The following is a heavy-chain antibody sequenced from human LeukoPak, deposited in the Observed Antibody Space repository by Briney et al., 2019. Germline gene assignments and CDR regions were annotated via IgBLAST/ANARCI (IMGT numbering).Heavy chain of an antibody. J-gene: IGHJ4*02. Sequence: PGGSLRFSCAASGFTFSSYSMNWVRQAPGKGLEWVSSISSSSSYIYYADSVKGRFTISRDNAKNSLYLQMNSLGAEDTAVYYCANSRTARKDFDYWGQGTLVTVSS. CDR1: GFTFSSYS. CDR3: ANSRTARKDFDY. CDR2: ISSSSSYI. D-gene: IGHD2-15*01. V-gene: IGHV3-21*01.